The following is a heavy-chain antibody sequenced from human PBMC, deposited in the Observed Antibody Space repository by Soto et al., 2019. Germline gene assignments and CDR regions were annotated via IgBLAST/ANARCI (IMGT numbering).Heavy chain of an antibody. V-gene: IGHV3-23*01. CDR3: AKDRERIATRSIDY. D-gene: IGHD6-6*01. J-gene: IGHJ4*02. Sequence: EVQLLESGGGLVQPGGSLRLSCAASGFTFSSYVMSWVRQAPGKGLEWVSGISGSGVSTYYAYSVKGRFTISRDNSKSTLYLQMNSLRAEDTAVYYCAKDRERIATRSIDYWGQGTLVTVSS. CDR2: ISGSGVST. CDR1: GFTFSSYV.